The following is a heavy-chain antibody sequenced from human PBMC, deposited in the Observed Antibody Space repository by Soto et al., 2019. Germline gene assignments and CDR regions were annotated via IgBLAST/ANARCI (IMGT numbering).Heavy chain of an antibody. J-gene: IGHJ4*02. CDR1: GYSFTSYW. D-gene: IGHD6-6*01. CDR2: IYPGDSDT. V-gene: IGHV5-51*01. Sequence: PGESLKISCKGSGYSFTSYWIGWVRQMPGKVLEWMGIIYPGDSDTRYSPSFQGQVTISADTSISTASLQWSSLNASDTAMYYCAKQDPSSYYFDYCGEGXLVTVS. CDR3: AKQDPSSYYFDY.